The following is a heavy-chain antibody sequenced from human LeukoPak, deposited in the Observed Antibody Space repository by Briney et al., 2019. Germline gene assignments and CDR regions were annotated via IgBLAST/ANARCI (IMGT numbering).Heavy chain of an antibody. Sequence: KPSETLSLTCSVSGDSISKNGFFWAWIRQPPGKGLEWMGSINYRGDTYYKPALKSRVTISVDTSKNQFSLKLNSVNAADTAVYYFARQGAQLSKSFFDPWGQGTLVTVSS. CDR1: GDSISKNGFF. CDR3: ARQGAQLSKSFFDP. CDR2: INYRGDT. D-gene: IGHD3-16*02. J-gene: IGHJ5*02. V-gene: IGHV4-39*01.